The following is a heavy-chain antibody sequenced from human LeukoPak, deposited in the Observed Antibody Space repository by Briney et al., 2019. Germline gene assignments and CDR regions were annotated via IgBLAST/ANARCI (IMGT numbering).Heavy chain of an antibody. V-gene: IGHV1-46*01. Sequence: ASVEVSCKASGYSFISYYMHWVRQAPGQGREWMGIINPSGGSTSYAQKFQDRVTMTRDTSTSTVYMELSSLKSEDTAVYYCAREDVVLVDAVRYYYYGMDVWGQGTTVTVSS. CDR2: INPSGGST. D-gene: IGHD2-8*01. CDR1: GYSFISYY. J-gene: IGHJ6*02. CDR3: AREDVVLVDAVRYYYYGMDV.